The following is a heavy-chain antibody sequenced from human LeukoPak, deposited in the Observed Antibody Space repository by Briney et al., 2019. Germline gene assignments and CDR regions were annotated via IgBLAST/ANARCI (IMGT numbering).Heavy chain of an antibody. CDR1: GGSFSGYY. Sequence: SETLSLTCAVYGGSFSGYYWSWIRQPPGKGLEWIGYIYYSGSTNYNPSLKSRVTISVDTSKNQFSLKLSSVTAADTAVYYCARGPIAAAAPWGQGTLVTVSS. CDR2: IYYSGST. J-gene: IGHJ5*02. CDR3: ARGPIAAAAP. V-gene: IGHV4-59*01. D-gene: IGHD6-13*01.